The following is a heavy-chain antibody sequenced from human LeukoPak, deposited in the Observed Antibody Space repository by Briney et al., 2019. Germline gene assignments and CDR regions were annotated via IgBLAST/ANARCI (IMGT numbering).Heavy chain of an antibody. CDR3: ARAGSGGNLRWYFDL. CDR1: GFTFSSYA. D-gene: IGHD4-23*01. V-gene: IGHV3-64*02. J-gene: IGHJ2*01. Sequence: GGSLRLSCAASGFTFSSYAMHWVRQAPGKGLEYVSAMSSNGGSTYYADSVKGRFTMSRDNSKNTLYLEMGSLRAEDMAVYYCARAGSGGNLRWYFDLWGRGTLVTVSS. CDR2: MSSNGGST.